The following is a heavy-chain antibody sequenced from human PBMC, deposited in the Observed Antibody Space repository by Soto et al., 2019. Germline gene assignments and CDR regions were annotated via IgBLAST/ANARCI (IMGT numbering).Heavy chain of an antibody. CDR3: ESGSGYDWVFDY. J-gene: IGHJ4*02. V-gene: IGHV1-69*02. D-gene: IGHD5-12*01. Sequence: QVQLVQSGAEVKKPGSSVKVSCKASGGTFSSYTISWVRQAPGQGLEWMGRIIPILGIANYAQNFQGRVTITADKSTSTAYMELSSRRSEDTAVYYCESGSGYDWVFDYWGQGTLVTVSS. CDR1: GGTFSSYT. CDR2: IIPILGIA.